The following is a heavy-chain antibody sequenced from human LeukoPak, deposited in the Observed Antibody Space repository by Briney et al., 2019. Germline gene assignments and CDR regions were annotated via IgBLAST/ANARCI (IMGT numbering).Heavy chain of an antibody. V-gene: IGHV1-46*01. CDR2: INPSGGST. J-gene: IGHJ4*02. D-gene: IGHD3-9*01. CDR3: ARQGDILTGFEY. CDR1: GYTFTSYY. Sequence: ASVKVSCKASGYTFTSYYMHWVRQAPGQGLEWMGIINPSGGSTSYAQKFQGRVTMTRDTSISTSYMELTRLKSDDTAVYYCARQGDILTGFEYWGQGTLVTVSS.